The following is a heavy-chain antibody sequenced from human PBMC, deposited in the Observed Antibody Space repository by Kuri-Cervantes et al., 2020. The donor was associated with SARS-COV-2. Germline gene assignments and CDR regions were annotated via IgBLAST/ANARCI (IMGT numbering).Heavy chain of an antibody. CDR3: ALRIVATIGFDY. CDR1: GYSISSSYY. CDR2: IYYSGST. V-gene: IGHV4-38-2*02. Sequence: SETLSLTCTVSGYSISSSYYWGWIRQPPGKGLEWIGSIYYSGSTYYNPSLKSRVTISVDTSKNQFSLKLSSVTAADTTVYYCALRIVATIGFDYWGQGTLVTVSS. J-gene: IGHJ4*02. D-gene: IGHD5-12*01.